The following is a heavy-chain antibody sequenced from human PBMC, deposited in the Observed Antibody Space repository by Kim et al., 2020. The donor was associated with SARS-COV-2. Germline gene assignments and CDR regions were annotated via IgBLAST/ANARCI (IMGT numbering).Heavy chain of an antibody. CDR3: ARVRVVVPAARNWFDP. Sequence: PSLKSRVTISVDTSKNQFSLKLSSVTAADTAVYYCARVRVVVPAARNWFDPWDQGTLVTVSS. V-gene: IGHV4-31*02. D-gene: IGHD2-2*01. J-gene: IGHJ5*02.